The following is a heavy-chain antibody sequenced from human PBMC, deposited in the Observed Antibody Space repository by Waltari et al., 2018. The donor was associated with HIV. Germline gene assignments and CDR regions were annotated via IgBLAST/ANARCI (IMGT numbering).Heavy chain of an antibody. CDR2: INPRGGYT. CDR1: GYTLPSYY. J-gene: IGHJ4*02. Sequence: QVQLVQSGAEVKKPGASVKVSCKASGYTLPSYYMHWVRQAPGQGLEWMGIINPRGGYTSYAQKFQGRVTMTRDTSTSTVYMELSSLRSDDAAVYYCARVAYSSSWTPPFDYWGQGTLVTVSS. CDR3: ARVAYSSSWTPPFDY. D-gene: IGHD6-13*01. V-gene: IGHV1-46*01.